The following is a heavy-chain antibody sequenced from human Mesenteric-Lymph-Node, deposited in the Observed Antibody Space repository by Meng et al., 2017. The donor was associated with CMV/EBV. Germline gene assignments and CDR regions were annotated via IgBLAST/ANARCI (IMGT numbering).Heavy chain of an antibody. D-gene: IGHD3-22*01. V-gene: IGHV4-39*07. CDR3: ARDGDYYDSSDYNPFDY. CDR2: IYYSGST. J-gene: IGHJ4*02. Sequence: QLQLQESGPGLVKPSETLSLTCTVSGGSISSSSYYWGWIRQPPGKGLEWIGSIYYSGSTYYNPSLKSRVTISVDTSKNQFSLKLSSVTAADTAVYYCARDGDYYDSSDYNPFDYWGQGTLVTVSS. CDR1: GGSISSSSYY.